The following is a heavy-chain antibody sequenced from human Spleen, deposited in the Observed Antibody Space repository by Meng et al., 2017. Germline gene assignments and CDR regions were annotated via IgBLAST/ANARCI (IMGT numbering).Heavy chain of an antibody. CDR1: GGTFSSYA. V-gene: IGHV1-18*01. D-gene: IGHD2-15*01. J-gene: IGHJ6*02. CDR3: ARDQDSPQVMVV. CDR2: ISIYNDNT. Sequence: ASVKVSCKASGGTFSSYAISWVRQAPGQGLEWRGWISIYNDNTKYTKKLQGRVTMTVDTSTSTSHMELRSLTSDDTAVYYCARDQDSPQVMVVWGQGTTVTVSS.